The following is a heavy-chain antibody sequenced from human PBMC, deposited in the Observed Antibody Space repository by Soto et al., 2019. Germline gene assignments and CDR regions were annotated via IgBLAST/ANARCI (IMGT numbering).Heavy chain of an antibody. D-gene: IGHD2-2*01. CDR1: GYTFTGYY. Sequence: ASVKVSCKASGYTFTGYYMHWLRQSPGQGLEWMGWINPNSGGTNYAQKFQGRVTMTRDTSISTAYMELSRLRSDDTAVYYCAREGGSGSIVVVPAASDYWGQGTLVTVSS. J-gene: IGHJ4*02. CDR3: AREGGSGSIVVVPAASDY. V-gene: IGHV1-2*02. CDR2: INPNSGGT.